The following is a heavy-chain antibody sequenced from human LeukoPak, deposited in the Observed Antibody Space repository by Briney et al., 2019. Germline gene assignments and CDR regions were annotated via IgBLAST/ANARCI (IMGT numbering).Heavy chain of an antibody. CDR1: GYTFTSYY. D-gene: IGHD6-19*01. J-gene: IGHJ6*03. CDR2: INPSGGST. CDR3: ARDSSLSRLAIYYMDV. V-gene: IGHV1-46*01. Sequence: ASVKVSCKASGYTFTSYYMHWVRQAPGQGLEWIGIINPSGGSTSYAPKVQGRVTMTRDTSTSTVYMELSSLRSEDTAVYYCARDSSLSRLAIYYMDVWGKGTTVTVSS.